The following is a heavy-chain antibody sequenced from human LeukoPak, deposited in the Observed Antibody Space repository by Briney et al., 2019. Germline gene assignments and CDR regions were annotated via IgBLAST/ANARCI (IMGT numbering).Heavy chain of an antibody. D-gene: IGHD2-21*02. V-gene: IGHV3-11*01. J-gene: IGHJ4*02. Sequence: PGGPLRLSCAASGFTFSDYFMSWIRQAPGKGLEWVSYISSSGSTIYYADSVKGRFTISRDNAKNSLYLQMNSLRAEDTAVYYCARVPELSYCGGDCFLRAPFDYWGQGTLVTVSS. CDR2: ISSSGSTI. CDR3: ARVPELSYCGGDCFLRAPFDY. CDR1: GFTFSDYF.